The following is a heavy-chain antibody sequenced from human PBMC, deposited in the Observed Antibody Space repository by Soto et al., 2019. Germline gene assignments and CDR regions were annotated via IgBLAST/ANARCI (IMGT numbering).Heavy chain of an antibody. D-gene: IGHD2-21*02. Sequence: QVQLVQSGAEEKKPGASVKVSCKASGYTFTSYAMHWVRQAPGQRLEWMGWINAGNGNTKYSQKFQGRVTITRDTSASTAYMELSRLRSEDTAVYYCARSIVVVTALDYWGQGTLVTDSS. J-gene: IGHJ4*02. CDR2: INAGNGNT. V-gene: IGHV1-3*05. CDR3: ARSIVVVTALDY. CDR1: GYTFTSYA.